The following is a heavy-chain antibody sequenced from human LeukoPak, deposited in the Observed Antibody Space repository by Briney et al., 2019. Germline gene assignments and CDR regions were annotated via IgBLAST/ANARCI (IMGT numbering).Heavy chain of an antibody. J-gene: IGHJ6*02. CDR2: ISYDGSNK. CDR3: ARDLWPEVGYYGMDV. Sequence: PGGSLRLSCAASGFTFSSYAMHWVRQAPAKGLEWVAVISYDGSNKYYADSVKGRFTISRDNSKNTLYLQMNSLRAEDTAVYYCARDLWPEVGYYGMDVWGQGTTVTVSS. CDR1: GFTFSSYA. V-gene: IGHV3-30*04. D-gene: IGHD2-15*01.